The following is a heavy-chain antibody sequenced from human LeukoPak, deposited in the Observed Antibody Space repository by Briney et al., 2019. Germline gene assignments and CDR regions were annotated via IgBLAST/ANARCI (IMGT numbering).Heavy chain of an antibody. D-gene: IGHD3-9*01. CDR1: GYTFTSYG. Sequence: GASVKVSSKASGYTFTSYGISWVRQAPGQGLEWMGWISAYNGNTNYAQKLQGRVNMTTDTSTSTAYMELRSLRSDDTAVYYCARDITYYDILIWDYWGQGTLVTVSS. V-gene: IGHV1-18*01. CDR2: ISAYNGNT. CDR3: ARDITYYDILIWDY. J-gene: IGHJ4*02.